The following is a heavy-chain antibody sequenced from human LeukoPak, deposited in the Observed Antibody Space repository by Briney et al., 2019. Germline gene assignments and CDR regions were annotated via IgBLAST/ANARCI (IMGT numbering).Heavy chain of an antibody. J-gene: IGHJ4*02. CDR2: ISHSGTT. Sequence: SETLSLTCTVSGGSISSSNYYWGWIRQPPGKGLEWIGSISHSGTTYYNPSLKSRVAISVDTSKNQFSLKVSSATAADTALYYCARHNEPDESGYYRPFHYWGQGTLVTVSS. V-gene: IGHV4-39*01. CDR3: ARHNEPDESGYYRPFHY. D-gene: IGHD3-22*01. CDR1: GGSISSSNYY.